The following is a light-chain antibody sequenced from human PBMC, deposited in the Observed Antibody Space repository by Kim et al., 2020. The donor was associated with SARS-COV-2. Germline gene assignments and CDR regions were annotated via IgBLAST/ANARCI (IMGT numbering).Light chain of an antibody. Sequence: EIVLTQSPGTLSLSPGERATLSCRASQSVSSSYLAWYQQKPGQAPRLLIYGASSRATGIPDRFSGSGSGTDFTLTISRLEPEDFAVYYCQQYGSSPPRTFCQGTKVDIK. CDR3: QQYGSSPPRT. J-gene: IGKJ1*01. V-gene: IGKV3-20*01. CDR1: QSVSSSY. CDR2: GAS.